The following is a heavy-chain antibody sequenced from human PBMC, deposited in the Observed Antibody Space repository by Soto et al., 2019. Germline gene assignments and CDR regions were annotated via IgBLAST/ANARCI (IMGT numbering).Heavy chain of an antibody. CDR2: INHSGST. Sequence: QVQLQQWGAGLLKPSETLSLTCAVYGGSFSGYYWSWIRQPPGKGLEWIGEINHSGSTNYNPSLKSRVNISVDTSKNQFSLKLSSVTAADTAVYYCAREGPYYDFWSGSKGWFDPWGQGTLVTVSS. CDR1: GGSFSGYY. J-gene: IGHJ5*02. V-gene: IGHV4-34*01. CDR3: AREGPYYDFWSGSKGWFDP. D-gene: IGHD3-3*01.